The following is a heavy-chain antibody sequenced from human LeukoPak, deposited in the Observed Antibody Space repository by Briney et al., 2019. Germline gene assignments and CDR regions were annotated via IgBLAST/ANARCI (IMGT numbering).Heavy chain of an antibody. Sequence: SETLSLTCSVSGGSISGFFWSWIRHPAGKGLEWIGRIYSGGSTNDNPSLTSRITMSVYTSKNEFSLTLSSVTAADTAVYYCARDLASGSGIKRGAFDIWGQGITVTVSS. D-gene: IGHD3-10*01. V-gene: IGHV4-4*07. CDR3: ARDLASGSGIKRGAFDI. CDR1: GGSISGFF. J-gene: IGHJ3*02. CDR2: IYSGGST.